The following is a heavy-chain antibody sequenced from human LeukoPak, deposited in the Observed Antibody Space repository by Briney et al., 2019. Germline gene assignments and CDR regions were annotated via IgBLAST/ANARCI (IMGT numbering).Heavy chain of an antibody. V-gene: IGHV3-53*01. J-gene: IGHJ6*03. Sequence: GGSLRLSCAASGFTVSSNYKSWVRQAPGKGLEWVSVIYSGGSTYYADSVKGRFTISRDTSKNTLYLQMNSLRAEDTAVYYCARVTTSVTFYYYYYYMDVWGKGTTVTVSS. CDR2: IYSGGST. CDR3: ARVTTSVTFYYYYYYMDV. CDR1: GFTVSSNY. D-gene: IGHD4-17*01.